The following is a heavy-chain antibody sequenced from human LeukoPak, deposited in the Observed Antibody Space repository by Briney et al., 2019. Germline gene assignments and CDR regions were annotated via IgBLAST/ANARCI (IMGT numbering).Heavy chain of an antibody. CDR2: IYYSGST. J-gene: IGHJ4*02. Sequence: SETLSLTCTVSGGSISSYYWSWIRQPPGKGLEWIGYIYYSGSTNYNPSLKSRVTISVDTSKNQFSLKLSSVTAADTAVYYCAGTRNSRWLVRHFDYWGQGTLVTVSS. CDR3: AGTRNSRWLVRHFDY. CDR1: GGSISSYY. V-gene: IGHV4-59*12. D-gene: IGHD6-19*01.